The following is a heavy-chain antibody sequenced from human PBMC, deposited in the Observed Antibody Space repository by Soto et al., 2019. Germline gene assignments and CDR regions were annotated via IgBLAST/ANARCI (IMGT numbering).Heavy chain of an antibody. CDR1: GGAINSYY. Sequence: SETLSLTCTVSGGAINSYYWTWIRQPAGKKLEKIGRIYSSGSTKYNPSLQSRVTMSLDTSKNQFSLRLTSVTAADTAVYYCARGQRFSDWFDPWGQGTLVTVS. V-gene: IGHV4-4*07. D-gene: IGHD3-3*01. J-gene: IGHJ5*02. CDR2: IYSSGST. CDR3: ARGQRFSDWFDP.